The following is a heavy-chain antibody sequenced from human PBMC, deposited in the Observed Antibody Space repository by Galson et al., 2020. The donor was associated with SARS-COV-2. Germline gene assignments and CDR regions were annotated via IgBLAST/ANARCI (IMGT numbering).Heavy chain of an antibody. Sequence: GESLKISCKGSGYSFTSYWIGWVRQMPGKGLEWMGIIYPGDSDTRYSPSFKGQVTISSDNSIGTAYLEWRSLKASDSAMYYCARAPTSISNPYFFDYWGQGTLVTVSS. V-gene: IGHV5-51*01. CDR3: ARAPTSISNPYFFDY. J-gene: IGHJ4*02. D-gene: IGHD3-10*01. CDR1: GYSFTSYW. CDR2: IYPGDSDT.